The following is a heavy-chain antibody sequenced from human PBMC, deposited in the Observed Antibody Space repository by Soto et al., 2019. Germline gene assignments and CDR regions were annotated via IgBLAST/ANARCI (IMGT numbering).Heavy chain of an antibody. Sequence: GGSLRLSFAASGFTFSIYCMSWVLQAPGKGLEWVANIKQDRSEKYYAHSVKGRFTTSTDNAKNSPHLQMKRMRAEDTDVYYCERSGGGYRLSRNAFDIWGQGTMVTVSS. J-gene: IGHJ3*02. CDR1: GFTFSIYC. CDR3: ERSGGGYRLSRNAFDI. V-gene: IGHV3-7*01. D-gene: IGHD5-18*01. CDR2: IKQDRSEK.